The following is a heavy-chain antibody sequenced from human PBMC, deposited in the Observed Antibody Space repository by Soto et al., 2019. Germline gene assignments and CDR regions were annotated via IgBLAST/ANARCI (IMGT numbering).Heavy chain of an antibody. D-gene: IGHD3-22*01. V-gene: IGHV1-69*02. CDR3: ASILYYYDSSGYYHEALNYYYYGMDV. J-gene: IGHJ6*02. Sequence: SVKVSCKASGGTFSSYTISWVRQAPGQGLEWMGRIIPILGIANYAQKFQGRVTITADKSTSTAYMELSSLRSEDTAVYYCASILYYYDSSGYYHEALNYYYYGMDVWGQGTTVTVSS. CDR1: GGTFSSYT. CDR2: IIPILGIA.